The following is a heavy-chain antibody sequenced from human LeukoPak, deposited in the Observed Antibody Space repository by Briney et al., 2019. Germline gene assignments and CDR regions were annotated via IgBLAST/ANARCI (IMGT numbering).Heavy chain of an antibody. CDR3: ARFLSGAFDI. CDR1: GFTFSSYS. D-gene: IGHD2/OR15-2a*01. CDR2: ITASSDYI. J-gene: IGHJ3*02. Sequence: PGGSLRLSCAASGFTFSSYSMIWVRQAPGKGLEWVSSITASSDYIYYADSVQGRFSISSGNTKNSLYLQMNSLRAEDTAVYYCARFLSGAFDIWGQGTKVSVSS. V-gene: IGHV3-21*01.